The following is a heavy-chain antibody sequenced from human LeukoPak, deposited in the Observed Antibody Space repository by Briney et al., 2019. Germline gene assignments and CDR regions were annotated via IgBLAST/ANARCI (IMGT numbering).Heavy chain of an antibody. CDR3: ARGPGNTAMFAGFDY. J-gene: IGHJ4*02. D-gene: IGHD5-18*01. Sequence: ASVKVSCKASGYTFTGYYMHWVRQAPGQGLEWMGWINPNSGGTNYAQKFQGWVTMTRDTSISTAYMELSRLRSDDTAVYYCARGPGNTAMFAGFDYWGQGTLVTVSS. CDR1: GYTFTGYY. CDR2: INPNSGGT. V-gene: IGHV1-2*04.